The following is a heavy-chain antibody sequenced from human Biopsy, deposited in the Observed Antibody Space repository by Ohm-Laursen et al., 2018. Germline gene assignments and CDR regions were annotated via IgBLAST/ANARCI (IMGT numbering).Heavy chain of an antibody. V-gene: IGHV3-11*01. CDR2: ITNTGRTV. CDR3: ARELGNVMDD. J-gene: IGHJ6*02. Sequence: SLRLSCAASGFTFSDYYMNWIRQAPGKGLEWVSFITNTGRTVYADSVKGRFTISRDNADNPLHLQMKSLRAEDTAVYYCARELGNVMDDWGQGTPVTVSS. CDR1: GFTFSDYY.